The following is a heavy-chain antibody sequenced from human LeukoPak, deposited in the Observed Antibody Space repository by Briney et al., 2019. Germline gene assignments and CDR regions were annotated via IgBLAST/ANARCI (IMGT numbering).Heavy chain of an antibody. J-gene: IGHJ5*02. CDR2: IYTSGSA. CDR3: ARLVSAMVRGVIGNWFDP. D-gene: IGHD3-10*01. V-gene: IGHV4-4*09. Sequence: SETLSVTCTVSVGSISSYYCSCIRQPPGKGREWIGYIYTSGSANYNPSLKSRVTISVDTSKHQFSLKLSSVTAADTAVYYCARLVSAMVRGVIGNWFDPWGQGTLVTVSS. CDR1: VGSISSYY.